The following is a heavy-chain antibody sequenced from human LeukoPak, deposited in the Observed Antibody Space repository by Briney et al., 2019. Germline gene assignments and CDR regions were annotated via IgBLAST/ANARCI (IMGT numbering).Heavy chain of an antibody. CDR2: IYYSGST. CDR1: GGSISSGGYY. J-gene: IGHJ4*02. Sequence: PSETLSLTCTVSGGSISSGGYYWSWIRQHPGKGLEWIVYIYYSGSTYYNPSLKSRVTISVDTSKNQFSLKLSSVTAADTAVYYGARCESAAGIGVSRSWTFFGGADYFDYWGQGTLVTVSS. CDR3: ARCESAAGIGVSRSWTFFGGADYFDY. V-gene: IGHV4-31*03. D-gene: IGHD6-13*01.